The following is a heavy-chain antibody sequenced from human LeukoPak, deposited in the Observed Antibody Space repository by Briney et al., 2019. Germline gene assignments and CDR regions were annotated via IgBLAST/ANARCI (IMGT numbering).Heavy chain of an antibody. CDR2: ISAYNGNT. CDR1: GYTFTSYG. V-gene: IGHV1-18*01. J-gene: IGHJ4*02. CDR3: VRSIAVAGKEVYYFDY. D-gene: IGHD6-19*01. Sequence: EASVKVSCKASGYTFTSYGIRWVRQAPGHGLEWMGWISAYNGNTNYAQKLQGRVTMTTDTSTSTAYMELRSLRSDDTAVYYCVRSIAVAGKEVYYFDYWGQGTLVTVSS.